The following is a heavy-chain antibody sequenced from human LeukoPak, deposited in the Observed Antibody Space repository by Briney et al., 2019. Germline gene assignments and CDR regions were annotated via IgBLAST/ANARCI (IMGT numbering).Heavy chain of an antibody. D-gene: IGHD6-13*01. J-gene: IGHJ4*02. V-gene: IGHV4-4*08. CDR2: IYYSGTTNSGST. CDR1: GGSIRSDY. CDR3: AAAAGTVFDY. Sequence: SETLSLTCTVSGGSIRSDYWSWIRQPPGKGLEWIGYIYYSGTTNSGSTNYNPSLKSRVTISVDTSKNQFSLKLSSVTAADTAVYYCAAAAGTVFDYWGQGTLVTVSS.